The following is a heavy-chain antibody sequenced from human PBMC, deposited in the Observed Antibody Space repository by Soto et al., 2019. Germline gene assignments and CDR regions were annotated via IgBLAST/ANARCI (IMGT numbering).Heavy chain of an antibody. V-gene: IGHV1-69*13. CDR1: GGTFSSYA. Sequence: ASVKVSCKASGGTFSSYAISWVRQAPGQGLERLGGIIPIFRTANYAQKFQGRVTITADESTSTAYIELSSLRSEDRAVYYCARGDRGSYLMDYLGQGTVVTVPS. CDR2: IIPIFRTA. J-gene: IGHJ4*02. D-gene: IGHD1-26*01. CDR3: ARGDRGSYLMDY.